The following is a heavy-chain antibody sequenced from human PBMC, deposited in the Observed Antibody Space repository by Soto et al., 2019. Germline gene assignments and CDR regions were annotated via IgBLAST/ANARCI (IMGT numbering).Heavy chain of an antibody. D-gene: IGHD3-10*01. Sequence: SETLSLTCSVSGGSIRSYCWNWIRQPPGKTLEWIGDVYYSGSANYNPSLKSRVTISVDMSKNQFSLKLNSVTAADTAVYCCARGSMVRGPTPFDYWGQGTPVTVPS. CDR1: GGSIRSYC. CDR2: VYYSGSA. V-gene: IGHV4-59*01. J-gene: IGHJ4*02. CDR3: ARGSMVRGPTPFDY.